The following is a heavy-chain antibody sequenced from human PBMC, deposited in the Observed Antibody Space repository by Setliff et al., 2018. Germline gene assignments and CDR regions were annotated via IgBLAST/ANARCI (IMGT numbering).Heavy chain of an antibody. Sequence: PWGSLRLSCSASGFTFSDYTMTWVRQAPGKGLEWVSFIRGTSSHIYYADSVKGRFTISRDNADNSLYLQMNSLTTDDTAVYFCARDRGGGLYDYWGQGTLVTVSS. CDR1: GFTFSDYT. V-gene: IGHV3-21*01. J-gene: IGHJ4*02. D-gene: IGHD3-16*01. CDR3: ARDRGGGLYDY. CDR2: IRGTSSHI.